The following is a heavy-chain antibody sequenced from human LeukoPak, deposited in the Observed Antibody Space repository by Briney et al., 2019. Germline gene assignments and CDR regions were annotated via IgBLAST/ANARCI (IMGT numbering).Heavy chain of an antibody. Sequence: SVKVSCKCSGDSFRRGAVSWVRQAPGQGPEWMGRVRPIIGGPEYAEMFQGRATISADKSTNTVFMELRSLKSEDTAVYYCARGKGFVGHFDSWGQGTLVTVSS. J-gene: IGHJ4*02. V-gene: IGHV1-69*04. CDR1: GDSFRRGA. CDR2: VRPIIGGP. CDR3: ARGKGFVGHFDS. D-gene: IGHD2-15*01.